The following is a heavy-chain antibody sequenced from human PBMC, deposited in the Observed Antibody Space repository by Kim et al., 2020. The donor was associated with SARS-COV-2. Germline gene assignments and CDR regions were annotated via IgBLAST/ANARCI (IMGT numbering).Heavy chain of an antibody. CDR3: ARLIFGTYYYYYYYMDV. Sequence: GGSLRLSCAASGFTFSDYYMSWIRQAPGKGLEWVSYITSSGSTIYYADSVKGRFTISRDNAKNSLYLQMNSLRAEDTAVYYCARLIFGTYYYYYYYMDVWGKGPTVTVSS. V-gene: IGHV3-11*01. J-gene: IGHJ6*03. CDR2: ITSSGSTI. CDR1: GFTFSDYY. D-gene: IGHD3-3*01.